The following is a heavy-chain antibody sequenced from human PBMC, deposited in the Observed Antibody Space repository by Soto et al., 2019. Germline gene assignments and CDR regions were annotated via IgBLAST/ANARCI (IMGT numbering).Heavy chain of an antibody. CDR3: ARRRGKDFWSGYYYYGIDV. D-gene: IGHD3-3*01. CDR2: ISAYNGNT. V-gene: IGHV1-18*01. CDR1: GYTFTSYG. J-gene: IGHJ6*04. Sequence: ASVKVSCKASGYTFTSYGISWVRQAPGQGLEWMGWISAYNGNTNYAQKLQGRVTMTTDTSTSTAYMELRSLRSDDTAVYYCARRRGKDFWSGYYYYGIDVWGEGTTVTVYS.